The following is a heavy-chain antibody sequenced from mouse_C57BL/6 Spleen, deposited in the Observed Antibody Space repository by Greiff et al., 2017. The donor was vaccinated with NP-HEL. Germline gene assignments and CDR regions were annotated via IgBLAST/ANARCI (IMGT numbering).Heavy chain of an antibody. V-gene: IGHV2-2*01. CDR1: GFSLTSYG. CDR2: IWSGGST. CDR3: ARNDELTLFAY. J-gene: IGHJ3*01. Sequence: VQLQQSGPGLVQPSQSLSITCTVSGFSLTSYGVHWVRQSPGKGLEWLGVIWSGGSTGYNAAFISRLSISKDNSKSQVFIKMNSLQADDTAIYYCARNDELTLFAYWGQGTLVTVSA.